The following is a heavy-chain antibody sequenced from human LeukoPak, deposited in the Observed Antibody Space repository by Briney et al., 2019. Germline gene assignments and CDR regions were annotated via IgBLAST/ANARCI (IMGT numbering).Heavy chain of an antibody. V-gene: IGHV1-46*01. CDR3: ARQLIRIAARLRPSPYLGY. D-gene: IGHD6-6*01. CDR1: GYTFTSYY. CDR2: INPSGGST. J-gene: IGHJ4*02. Sequence: ASVKVSCKASGYTFTSYYMQWVRQAPGQGLEWMGLINPSGGSTSYAQKFQGRVTMTRDMSTSTVYMELSSLRSEDTAVYYCARQLIRIAARLRPSPYLGYWGQGTLVTVSS.